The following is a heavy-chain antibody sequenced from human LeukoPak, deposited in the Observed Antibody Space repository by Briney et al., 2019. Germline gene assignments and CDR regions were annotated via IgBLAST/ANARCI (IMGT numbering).Heavy chain of an antibody. CDR3: ARGRRYPY. CDR1: GGSFSGYY. Sequence: SETLSLTCAVYGGSFSGYYWSWIRQPPWKGLEWIGEINHSGSTNYNPSLKSRVTISVDTSKNQFSLKLSSVTAADTAVYYCARGRRYPYWGQGTLVTVSS. V-gene: IGHV4-34*01. J-gene: IGHJ4*02. CDR2: INHSGST. D-gene: IGHD2-2*01.